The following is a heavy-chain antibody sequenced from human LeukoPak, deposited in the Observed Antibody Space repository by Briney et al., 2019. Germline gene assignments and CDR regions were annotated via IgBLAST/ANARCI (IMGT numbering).Heavy chain of an antibody. CDR2: IKQDGSEK. D-gene: IGHD1-26*01. V-gene: IGHV3-7*03. J-gene: IGHJ4*02. CDR1: GLTLSNYW. CDR3: AARSSGNPYF. Sequence: PGGSLKLSRTASGLTLSNYWMIWVRQAPGKGLQWVAKIKQDGSEKYYVDSVKGRFTISRDNAENSLYLQMNSLRVEDTAVYYCAARSSGNPYFWGQGTLVTVSS.